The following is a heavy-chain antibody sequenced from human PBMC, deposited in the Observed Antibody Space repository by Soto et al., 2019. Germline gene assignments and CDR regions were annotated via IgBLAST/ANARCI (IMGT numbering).Heavy chain of an antibody. D-gene: IGHD3-16*01. CDR3: ARRTPFGYGMDV. J-gene: IGHJ6*02. CDR2: ITSNGGNT. Sequence: EVQLVESGGGLVQPGGSLRLSCAASGFTFSSYAMHWVRQAPGKGLEYVSAITSNGGNTDYASSVKGRFTISRDNSKNTLYRQMGSLSAEDMAVYYCARRTPFGYGMDVWGQGTTVTVSS. CDR1: GFTFSSYA. V-gene: IGHV3-64*01.